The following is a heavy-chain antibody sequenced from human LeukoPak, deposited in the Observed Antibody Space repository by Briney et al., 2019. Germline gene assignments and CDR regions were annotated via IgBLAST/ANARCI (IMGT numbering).Heavy chain of an antibody. CDR1: GFTFSSYI. J-gene: IGHJ4*02. Sequence: GGSLRLSCAASGFTFSSYIMNWVRQAPGKGLEWVSYISSTSSTIYYADSVKGRFTLSRDNAKSSLYLQTNSLRAEDTAVYYCASTGRYCTSTSCSNYFHYWGQGTLVTVSS. V-gene: IGHV3-48*04. CDR3: ASTGRYCTSTSCSNYFHY. CDR2: ISSTSSTI. D-gene: IGHD2-2*01.